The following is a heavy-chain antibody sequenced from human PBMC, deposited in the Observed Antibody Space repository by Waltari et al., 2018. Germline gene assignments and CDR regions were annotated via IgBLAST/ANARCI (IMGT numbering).Heavy chain of an antibody. V-gene: IGHV3-66*02. J-gene: IGHJ6*02. Sequence: EVQLVESGGGLVQPGGSLRLSCAASGCTVRSHYIDWVRQATGKGLEWVSVIYSGGSTYYADSVKGRFTISRDNSKNTLYLQMNSLRAEDTAVYYCARSYPYYGMDVWGQGTTVTVSS. CDR3: ARSYPYYGMDV. CDR1: GCTVRSHY. CDR2: IYSGGST.